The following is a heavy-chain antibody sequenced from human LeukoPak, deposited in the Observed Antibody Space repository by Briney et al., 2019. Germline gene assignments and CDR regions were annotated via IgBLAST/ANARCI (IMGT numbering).Heavy chain of an antibody. J-gene: IGHJ4*02. CDR1: GFTFSSYW. CDR2: INSDGSST. V-gene: IGHV3-74*01. Sequence: GGSLRLSCAASGFTFSSYWMHWVRQAPGKGLVWVSRINSDGSSTSYADSVKGRFTISRDNAKNTLYLQMNSLRAEDTAVYYCARGPDLTGYSPYYFDYWGQGTLVTVSS. D-gene: IGHD3-9*01. CDR3: ARGPDLTGYSPYYFDY.